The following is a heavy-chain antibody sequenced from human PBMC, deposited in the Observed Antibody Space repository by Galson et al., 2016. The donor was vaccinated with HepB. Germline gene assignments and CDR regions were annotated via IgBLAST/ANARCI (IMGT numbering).Heavy chain of an antibody. Sequence: SVKVSCKASGYTFSTYDINWLRQATGHGPEWMGWMNPNSGNTGYAQKFQGRVTMTSNTSISTAYMELSSLRSEDTAVYYCARGSRLVVPAAIHDYWGQGSLVTVSS. V-gene: IGHV1-8*01. D-gene: IGHD2-2*01. CDR3: ARGSRLVVPAAIHDY. J-gene: IGHJ4*02. CDR1: GYTFSTYD. CDR2: MNPNSGNT.